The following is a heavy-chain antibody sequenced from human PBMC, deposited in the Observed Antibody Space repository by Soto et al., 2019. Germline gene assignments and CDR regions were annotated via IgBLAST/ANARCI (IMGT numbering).Heavy chain of an antibody. D-gene: IGHD1-7*01. CDR2: IYPRDSDS. J-gene: IGHJ6*02. CDR3: ARLHWAGTPKADLDV. CDR1: GYSFTIYW. Sequence: GESLKISCQASGYSFTIYWIAWVLQMPGKGLECMGIIYPRDSDSRYTPSFQGQVTISVDKSVSTAYLQWSSLKASDTAMYYCARLHWAGTPKADLDVWGQGTTVTSP. V-gene: IGHV5-51*01.